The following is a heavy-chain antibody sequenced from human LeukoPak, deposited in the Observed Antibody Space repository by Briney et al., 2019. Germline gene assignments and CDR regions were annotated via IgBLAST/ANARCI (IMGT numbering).Heavy chain of an antibody. Sequence: GGSLRLSCTGSGFSFGDDAMHWVRQAPGKGLEWVGFIRSKANGGTTEYVASVKGRYTISRDDSKSIAYLQMNSLKTEDTAVYYCSRFWSGYYFDNWGQGTLVTVSS. D-gene: IGHD3-3*01. CDR2: IRSKANGGTT. CDR1: GFSFGDDA. CDR3: SRFWSGYYFDN. J-gene: IGHJ4*02. V-gene: IGHV3-49*04.